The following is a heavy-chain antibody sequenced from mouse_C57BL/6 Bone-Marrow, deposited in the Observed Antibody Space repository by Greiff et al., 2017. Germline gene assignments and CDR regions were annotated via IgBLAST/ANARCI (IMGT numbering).Heavy chain of an antibody. CDR1: GYTFTSYW. CDR3: ERRRKIPTVGARWYFDV. V-gene: IGHV1-69*01. Sequence: VQLQQPGAELVMPGASVKLSCKASGYTFTSYWMHWVKQRPGQGLEWIGEIDPSDSYTNYNQKFKGKSTLTVDKSSSPAYMQLSSLTSEDSAVYYCERRRKIPTVGARWYFDVWGTGTTVTASS. J-gene: IGHJ1*03. D-gene: IGHD1-1*01. CDR2: IDPSDSYT.